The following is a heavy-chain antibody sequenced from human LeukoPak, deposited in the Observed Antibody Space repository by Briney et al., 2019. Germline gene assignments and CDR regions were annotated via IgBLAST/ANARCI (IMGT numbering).Heavy chain of an antibody. Sequence: SETLSLTCTVSGGSISSYYWSWIRQPPGKGLEWIGYIYYSGSTNYNPSLKSRVTISVDTSKNQFPLKLSSVTAADTAVYYCARGNLVATLYFDYWGQGALVTVSS. D-gene: IGHD5-12*01. CDR1: GGSISSYY. V-gene: IGHV4-59*01. J-gene: IGHJ4*02. CDR2: IYYSGST. CDR3: ARGNLVATLYFDY.